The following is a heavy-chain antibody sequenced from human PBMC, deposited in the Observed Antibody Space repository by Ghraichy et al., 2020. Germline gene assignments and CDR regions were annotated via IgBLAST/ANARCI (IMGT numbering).Heavy chain of an antibody. CDR1: GFTFTRYW. D-gene: IGHD3-16*01. J-gene: IGHJ4*02. V-gene: IGHV3-7*01. Sequence: GESLNISCAASGFTFTRYWMSWVRQAPGKGPEWVASINLDGSAKKYVDSVKGRITISRDNAKNSLYLQMNSLRAEDTAVYYCVRWYDASDYWGQGTLVTVSS. CDR3: VRWYDASDY. CDR2: INLDGSAK.